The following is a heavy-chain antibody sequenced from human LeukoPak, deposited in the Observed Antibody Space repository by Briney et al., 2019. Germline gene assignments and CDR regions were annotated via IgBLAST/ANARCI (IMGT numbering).Heavy chain of an antibody. CDR3: ARGRGGNSGDY. Sequence: SETLSLTCTVSGYSISSGYYWGWIRQPPGKGLEGIGSIYHSGSTYYNPSLKSRVTISVDTSKNQFSLTLSSLTAADTAVYYCARGRGGNSGDYWGQGTLVAVSS. J-gene: IGHJ4*02. D-gene: IGHD4-23*01. CDR1: GYSISSGYY. CDR2: IYHSGST. V-gene: IGHV4-38-2*02.